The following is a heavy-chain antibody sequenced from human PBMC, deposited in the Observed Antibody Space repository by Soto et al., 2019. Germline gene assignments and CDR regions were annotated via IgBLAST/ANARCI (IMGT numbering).Heavy chain of an antibody. V-gene: IGHV4-34*01. D-gene: IGHD3-22*01. CDR3: ARYYDSSGYYFDY. CDR1: GGSFSGYY. J-gene: IGHJ4*02. Sequence: PPETLSLTCAVYGGSFSGYYWSWIRQPPGKGLEWIGEINHSGSTNYNPSLKSRVTISVDTSKNQFSLKLSSVTAADTAVYYCARYYDSSGYYFDYWGQGTLVTVSS. CDR2: INHSGST.